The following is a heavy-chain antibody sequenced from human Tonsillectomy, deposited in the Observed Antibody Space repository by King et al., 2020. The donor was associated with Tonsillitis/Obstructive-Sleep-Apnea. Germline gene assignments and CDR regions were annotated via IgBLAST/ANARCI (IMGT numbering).Heavy chain of an antibody. CDR2: ISSSSSTI. D-gene: IGHD5-12*01. J-gene: IGHJ4*02. V-gene: IGHV3-48*02. Sequence: VQLVESGGGLVQPGGSLRLSCAASGFTFSSYSMNWVRQAPGKGLEWVSYISSSSSTIYYADSVKGRFTISRDNAKNSLYLQMNSLRDEDTAVYYCARVAVIVATINDFDYWGQGTLVTVSS. CDR1: GFTFSSYS. CDR3: ARVAVIVATINDFDY.